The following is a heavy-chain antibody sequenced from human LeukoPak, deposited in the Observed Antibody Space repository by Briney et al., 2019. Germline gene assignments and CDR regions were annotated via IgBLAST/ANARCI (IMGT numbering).Heavy chain of an antibody. D-gene: IGHD5-12*01. J-gene: IGHJ4*02. V-gene: IGHV3-48*03. CDR1: GFNFRSYE. CDR3: ARESDDGGYRFDY. CDR2: ISSGGSRI. Sequence: GGSLRLSCVGSGFNFRSYEMIWVRQAPGKGLEWLSYISSGGSRIYYADSVKGRFTISRDDAKNSLFLQMNILETEDTAVYSCARESDDGGYRFDYWGRGSLVTVS.